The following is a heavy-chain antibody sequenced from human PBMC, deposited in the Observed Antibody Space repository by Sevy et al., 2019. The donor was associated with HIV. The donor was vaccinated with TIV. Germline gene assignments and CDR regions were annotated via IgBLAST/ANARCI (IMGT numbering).Heavy chain of an antibody. Sequence: ASVKVSCKASGYTFTGYYVHWVRRAPGQGLEWMGWINPSSGGTNYGQKFHGRVTMTRDMSITTAYMELNSLRSDDTAVYYCARSVYGSGTYLNDYWGQGTLVTVSS. CDR2: INPSSGGT. J-gene: IGHJ4*02. CDR1: GYTFTGYY. D-gene: IGHD3-10*01. CDR3: ARSVYGSGTYLNDY. V-gene: IGHV1-2*02.